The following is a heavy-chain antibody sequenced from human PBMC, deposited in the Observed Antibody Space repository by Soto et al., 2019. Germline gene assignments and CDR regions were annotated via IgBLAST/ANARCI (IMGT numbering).Heavy chain of an antibody. D-gene: IGHD2-2*01. Sequence: QVQLQESGPGLVKPSQTLSLTCTVSGGSISSGGYYWSWIRQHPGKGLEWIGYIYYSGSTYYNPSLKSRVTISVDTSKNQFSLKLSSVTAADTAVYYCARIRKTGIVVVPAAMNYYYYYMDVWGKGTTVTVSS. CDR3: ARIRKTGIVVVPAAMNYYYYYMDV. CDR1: GGSISSGGYY. J-gene: IGHJ6*03. CDR2: IYYSGST. V-gene: IGHV4-31*03.